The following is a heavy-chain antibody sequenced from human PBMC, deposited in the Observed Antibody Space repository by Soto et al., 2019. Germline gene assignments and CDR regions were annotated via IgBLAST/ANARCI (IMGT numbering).Heavy chain of an antibody. Sequence: SVKVSCKASGVTFNRQDMRWVRQAPGQGLEWMGGIIPMFGTPHYAEKFQDRVTITADESTGTAYLELSSLTSEDTAAYYCATSGGRDGYSFDYWGPGTLVTVSS. CDR2: IIPMFGTP. CDR3: ATSGGRDGYSFDY. J-gene: IGHJ4*02. V-gene: IGHV1-69*13. CDR1: GVTFNRQD. D-gene: IGHD5-12*01.